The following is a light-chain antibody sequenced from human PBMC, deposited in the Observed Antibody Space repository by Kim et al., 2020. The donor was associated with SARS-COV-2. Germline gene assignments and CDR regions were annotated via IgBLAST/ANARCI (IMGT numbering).Light chain of an antibody. V-gene: IGKV1-39*01. Sequence: ASVGDRVTITCRASQSISTYLNWYQQKPGEAPKLLIYATFNLQSGVPSRFSGSGTGTDFTLTISSLQPEDFATCYCQQTYSPPRTFGQGTKVDIK. CDR1: QSISTY. CDR2: ATF. J-gene: IGKJ1*01. CDR3: QQTYSPPRT.